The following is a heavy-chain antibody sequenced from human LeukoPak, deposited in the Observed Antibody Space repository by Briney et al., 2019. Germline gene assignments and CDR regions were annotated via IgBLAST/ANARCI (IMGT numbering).Heavy chain of an antibody. CDR1: GFTFSSYA. Sequence: PGGSLRLSCAASGFTFSSYAMSWVRQAPGKRLEWVSAISGSGGSTYYAESVKGRFTISRDNSKNTLYLQMNSLRAEDTAVYYCAKGEQWLVLYFQHWGQGTLVTVSS. CDR2: ISGSGGST. J-gene: IGHJ1*01. CDR3: AKGEQWLVLYFQH. V-gene: IGHV3-23*01. D-gene: IGHD6-19*01.